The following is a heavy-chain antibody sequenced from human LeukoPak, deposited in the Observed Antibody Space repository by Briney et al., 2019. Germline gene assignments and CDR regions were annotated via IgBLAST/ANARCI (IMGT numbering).Heavy chain of an antibody. Sequence: SETLSLTCTVSGGSISSGGYYWSWIRQHPEKGLEWIGYIYYSGSTYYNPSLKSRVTMSVDTSKNQFSLKLSSVTAADTAVYYCARDVTYYDFWSGYDYWGQGTLVTVSS. CDR3: ARDVTYYDFWSGYDY. CDR2: IYYSGST. D-gene: IGHD3-3*01. V-gene: IGHV4-31*03. CDR1: GGSISSGGYY. J-gene: IGHJ4*02.